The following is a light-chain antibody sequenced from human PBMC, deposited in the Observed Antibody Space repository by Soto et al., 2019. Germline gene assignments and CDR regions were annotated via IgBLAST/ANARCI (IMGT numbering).Light chain of an antibody. CDR2: DAS. CDR1: LDVSNF. V-gene: IGKV1-33*01. Sequence: DIQMTQSPSSLSASVGDRVTITCQTSLDVSNFLNWYQQRPGKAPKLLIYDASNLETGVPSRFSGRGSGTHFTFTISSLQPEDIATYYCQQYGAPPEKFGPGTKVEIK. CDR3: QQYGAPPEK. J-gene: IGKJ1*01.